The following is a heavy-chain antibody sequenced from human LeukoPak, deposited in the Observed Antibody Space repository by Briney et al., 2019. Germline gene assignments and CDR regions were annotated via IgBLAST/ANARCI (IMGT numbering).Heavy chain of an antibody. J-gene: IGHJ6*02. CDR3: ARDRGYSSSWGWGMGV. CDR1: GFTFSHYS. Sequence: PGRSLRLSCVASGFTFSHYSMHWVRQAPGKGLEWVAVILYDGSNKYYADSVKGRFTISRDNSKNTLYLQMNSLRAEDTAVYYCARDRGYSSSWGWGMGVWGQGTTVTVSS. V-gene: IGHV3-30-3*01. D-gene: IGHD6-13*01. CDR2: ILYDGSNK.